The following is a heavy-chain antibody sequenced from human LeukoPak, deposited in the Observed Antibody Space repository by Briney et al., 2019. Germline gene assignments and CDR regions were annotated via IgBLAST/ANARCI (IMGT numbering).Heavy chain of an antibody. V-gene: IGHV1-69-2*01. Sequence: GASVKISCRVSGYTFTDYYMHWVQQAPGKGLEWMGLVDPEDSETIYAEKFQGRVTITADTSTDTAYMELSSLRSEDTAVYYCATLGYCTNGVCYNIDYWGQGTLVTVSS. J-gene: IGHJ4*02. D-gene: IGHD2-8*01. CDR1: GYTFTDYY. CDR2: VDPEDSET. CDR3: ATLGYCTNGVCYNIDY.